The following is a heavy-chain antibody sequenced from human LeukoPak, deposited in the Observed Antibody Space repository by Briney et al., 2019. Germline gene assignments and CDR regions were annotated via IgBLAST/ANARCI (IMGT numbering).Heavy chain of an antibody. CDR3: ARMEYQLLNNWFDP. CDR1: GYTFTSYV. CDR2: INAGNGNT. J-gene: IGHJ5*02. Sequence: ASVKVSCKASGYTFTSYVMHWVRQAPGRRLEWMGWINAGNGNTKYSQKFQGRVTITRDTSASTAYMELSSLRSEDTGVYYCARMEYQLLNNWFDPWGQGTLVTVSS. V-gene: IGHV1-3*01. D-gene: IGHD2-2*01.